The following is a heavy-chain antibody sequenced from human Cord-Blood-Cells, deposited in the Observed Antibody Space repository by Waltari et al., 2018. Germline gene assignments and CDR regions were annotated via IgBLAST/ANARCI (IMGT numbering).Heavy chain of an antibody. V-gene: IGHV3-9*01. Sequence: EVQLVESGGGLVQPGRSLRLSCAASGFTFDDYAMHWVRQAPGKGLEWVSGISWNIGSIGYAESVKGRFTISRDNAKNSLYLQMNSLRAEDTALYYCAKGGGYSYGGFDYWGQGTLVTVSS. CDR1: GFTFDDYA. CDR2: ISWNIGSI. J-gene: IGHJ4*02. CDR3: AKGGGYSYGGFDY. D-gene: IGHD5-18*01.